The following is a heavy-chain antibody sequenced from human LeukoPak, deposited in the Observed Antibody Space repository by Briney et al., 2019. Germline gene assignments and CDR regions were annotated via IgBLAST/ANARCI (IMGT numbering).Heavy chain of an antibody. D-gene: IGHD1-26*01. J-gene: IGHJ4*02. Sequence: GRSLRLSCAASGFTFSSYAMSWVRQAPGKGLEWVSASSGSSGSTYYADSVKGRFNISRNNSKNTLYLQMNSLRAEDTAVYYCAKGETYFDYWGQGTLVTVSS. CDR2: SSGSSGST. CDR1: GFTFSSYA. CDR3: AKGETYFDY. V-gene: IGHV3-23*01.